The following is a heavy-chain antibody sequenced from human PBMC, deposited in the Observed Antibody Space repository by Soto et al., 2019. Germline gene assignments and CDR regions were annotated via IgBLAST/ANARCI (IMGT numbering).Heavy chain of an antibody. J-gene: IGHJ6*02. CDR2: ISADSGDT. Sequence: QIQLVQSGGEVERPGASVTVSCEASGYIFTTYGLSWVRQTPAHGLEWMGWISADSGDTQYAQFLQGRVTMTRDTSTNTGYMELRDLTSDDTGIYYCARDRPPGSLYGMDAWGQGTAVTVSS. CDR3: ARDRPPGSLYGMDA. V-gene: IGHV1-18*01. CDR1: GYIFTTYG.